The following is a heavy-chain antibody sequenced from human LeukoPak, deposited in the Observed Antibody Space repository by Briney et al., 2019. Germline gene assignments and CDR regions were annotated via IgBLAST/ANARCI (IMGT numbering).Heavy chain of an antibody. CDR1: GYIFIDYD. Sequence: ASVRVSCKTSGYIFIDYDLSWVRQAPGQGLEWMGWLNPYSGDTGYAPRFQGRLTMTRATSITTAYMELSSLTSDDTAVYYCARFHRHQLPKSDYWGQGTLVTAS. V-gene: IGHV1-8*01. D-gene: IGHD1-14*01. J-gene: IGHJ4*02. CDR3: ARFHRHQLPKSDY. CDR2: LNPYSGDT.